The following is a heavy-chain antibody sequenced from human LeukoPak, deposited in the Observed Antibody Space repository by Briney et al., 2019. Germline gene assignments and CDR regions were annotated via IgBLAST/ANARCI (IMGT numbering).Heavy chain of an antibody. D-gene: IGHD3-22*01. V-gene: IGHV4-39*01. CDR3: ARLRRNSDRSDFFYYYDH. Sequence: PSETLSLTCTVSDGSISSSSYYWGWIRQPPGKGLEWIGSIYYSGSTYYNPSLKSRVTISVDTSKNQFSLKLSSVTAADTAVYYCARLRRNSDRSDFFYYYDHWGQGTLVTVSS. CDR2: IYYSGST. CDR1: DGSISSSSYY. J-gene: IGHJ4*02.